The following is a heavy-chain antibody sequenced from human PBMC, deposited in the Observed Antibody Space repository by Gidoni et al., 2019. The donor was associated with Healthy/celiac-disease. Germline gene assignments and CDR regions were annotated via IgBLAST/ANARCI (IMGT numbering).Heavy chain of an antibody. CDR1: GFTFSEYY. J-gene: IGHJ4*02. Sequence: QVRMVESGGGLVKPGGSLRLSCAASGFTFSEYYMSGIRQSHGKGLVLVSYSCIIGSTIYYSDSVKGRFTISRDNAKNSLYLQINSLRSEDTAVYYCAREMALTTITIIVTLSFDYWGQGTLVTVSS. CDR3: AREMALTTITIIVTLSFDY. CDR2: SCIIGSTI. D-gene: IGHD3-22*01. V-gene: IGHV3-11*01.